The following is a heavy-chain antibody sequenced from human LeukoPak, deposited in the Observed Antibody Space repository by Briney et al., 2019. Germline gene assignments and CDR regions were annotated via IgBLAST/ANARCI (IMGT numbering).Heavy chain of an antibody. CDR1: GDFLSSGDYY. J-gene: IGHJ4*02. CDR3: ARSRYSSSSGLDFDY. V-gene: IGHV4-39*01. CDR2: IYYSGST. D-gene: IGHD6-6*01. Sequence: PSETLSLTCTVSGDFLSSGDYYWGWIRQSPGKGLTWIGSIYYSGSTLYNASFESRVTMSVDTSKNQFSLKLRSVTAADTAVYYCARSRYSSSSGLDFDYWGQGTLVTVSS.